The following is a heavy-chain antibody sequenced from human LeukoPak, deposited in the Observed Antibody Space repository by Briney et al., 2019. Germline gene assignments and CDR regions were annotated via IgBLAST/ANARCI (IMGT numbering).Heavy chain of an antibody. CDR1: GFTFGDYD. CDR3: ARLYSSGRYANAFDT. D-gene: IGHD6-19*01. J-gene: IGHJ3*02. V-gene: IGHV3-13*01. Sequence: PGGSLRLSCEASGFTFGDYDMHWGRQATGKGLEWVSAIRSIGDRFYSGSVKGRFTISRENAKNTFYLEMNSLRVGDTAVYYCARLYSSGRYANAFDTWGQGTVVTVSS. CDR2: IRSIGDR.